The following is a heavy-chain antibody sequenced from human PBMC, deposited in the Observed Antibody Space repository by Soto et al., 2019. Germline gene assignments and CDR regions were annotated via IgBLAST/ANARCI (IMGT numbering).Heavy chain of an antibody. CDR1: GYTFTSHD. J-gene: IGHJ4*02. CDR2: LNPNSGGT. D-gene: IGHD2-15*01. Sequence: QEQLVQSGAEVRKPGASVKVSCKASGYTFTSHDINWVRQASGQGIEWMGWLNPNSGGTGIAQKFQGRVTLTRETSITTAYLELTSLTSEDTAVYYCARDSRTGCSSINCYMHWGQGTLVTVSS. CDR3: ARDSRTGCSSINCYMH. V-gene: IGHV1-8*01.